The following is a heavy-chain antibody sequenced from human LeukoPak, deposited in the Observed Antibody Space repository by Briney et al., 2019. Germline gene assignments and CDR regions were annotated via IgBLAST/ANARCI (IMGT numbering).Heavy chain of an antibody. Sequence: GVLRLSCAASGFPFSSYWMHWVRQAPGKGLVWVSHINTDGRSTNYADSVKGRFTVSRDNAKNTLYLQMNSLRAEDTAVYYCGRRLRDWGQGTLVTVSS. V-gene: IGHV3-74*01. J-gene: IGHJ4*02. CDR3: GRRLRD. CDR1: GFPFSSYW. CDR2: INTDGRST.